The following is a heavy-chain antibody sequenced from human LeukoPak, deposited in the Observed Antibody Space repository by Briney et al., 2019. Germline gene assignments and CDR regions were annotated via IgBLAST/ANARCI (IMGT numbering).Heavy chain of an antibody. CDR1: GFTFSSYG. V-gene: IGHV3-33*01. Sequence: GGSLRLSCAASGFTFSSYGMHWVRQAPGKGLEWVAVIWCDGSNKYYADSVKGRFTISRDNSKNTLYLQMNSLRAEDTAVYYCAREDRIQLWLTDYWGQGTLVTVSS. CDR3: AREDRIQLWLTDY. J-gene: IGHJ4*02. CDR2: IWCDGSNK. D-gene: IGHD5-18*01.